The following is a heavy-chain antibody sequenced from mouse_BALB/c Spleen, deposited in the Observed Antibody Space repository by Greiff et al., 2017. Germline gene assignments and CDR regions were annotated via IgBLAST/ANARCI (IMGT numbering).Heavy chain of an antibody. CDR2: INPYNGDT. J-gene: IGHJ4*01. CDR1: GYSFTGYF. Sequence: VQLQQSGPELVKPGASVKISCKASGYSFTGYFMNWVMQSHGKSLEWIGRINPYNGDTFYNQKFKGKATLTVDKSSSTAHMELRSLASEDSAVYYCARSENYAMDYWGQGTSVTVSS. CDR3: ARSENYAMDY. V-gene: IGHV1-20*02.